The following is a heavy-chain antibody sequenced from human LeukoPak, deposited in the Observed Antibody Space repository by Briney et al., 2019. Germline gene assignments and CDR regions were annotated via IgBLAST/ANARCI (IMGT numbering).Heavy chain of an antibody. V-gene: IGHV3-23*01. CDR2: IIGSGGST. CDR1: GFTFSSYA. D-gene: IGHD3-3*01. CDR3: AKVPGPFWSGSKRGLFDY. Sequence: GGSLRLSCAASGFTFSSYAMSWVRQAPAKGLEYVSAIIGSGGSTYYADSVKGRFTISRDNSKNTLYLQMNSLRAEDTAVYYCAKVPGPFWSGSKRGLFDYWGQGTLVTVSS. J-gene: IGHJ4*02.